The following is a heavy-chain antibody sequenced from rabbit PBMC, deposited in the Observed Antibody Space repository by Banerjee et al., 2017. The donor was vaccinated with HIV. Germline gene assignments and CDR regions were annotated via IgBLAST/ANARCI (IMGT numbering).Heavy chain of an antibody. CDR2: IYAGSSGST. V-gene: IGHV1S45*01. J-gene: IGHJ3*01. CDR1: GFSFSSSYY. CDR3: ARAIVPWLGLTRLDL. Sequence: QEQLEESGGDLVKPEGSLTLTCTASGFSFSSSYYYMYWVRQAPGKGLEWIACIYAGSSGSTYYASWAKGRFTISKTSSTTVTLQMTSLTVADTATYFCARAIVPWLGLTRLDLWAPGTLVTDS. D-gene: IGHD4-1*01.